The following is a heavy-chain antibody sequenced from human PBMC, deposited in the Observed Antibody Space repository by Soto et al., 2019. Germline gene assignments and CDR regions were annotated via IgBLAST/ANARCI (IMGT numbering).Heavy chain of an antibody. CDR1: EDTFRNYA. CDR3: ASTKYDSSDYYYWYLGL. D-gene: IGHD3-22*01. J-gene: IGHJ2*01. Sequence: QVELVQSGAEVKKPGSSVKVSCQASEDTFRNYAISWVRQAPGQGLEWMGGIIAIFVTANYAQKFQGRVTITADTSENTVYLELSSLRSEDTAVYYCASTKYDSSDYYYWYLGLWGRCNLVTVSS. V-gene: IGHV1-69*06. CDR2: IIAIFVTA.